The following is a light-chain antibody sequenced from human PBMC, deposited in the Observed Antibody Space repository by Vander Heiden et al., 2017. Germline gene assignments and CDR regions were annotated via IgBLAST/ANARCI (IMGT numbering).Light chain of an antibody. CDR1: QSVGSW. J-gene: IGKJ1*01. CDR3: QQYGSYRT. V-gene: IGKV1-5*03. Sequence: DIQMTQSPSTMSASVGDRVTITCRASQSVGSWLAWYQQKPGKAPKLLIYTASTLESGVPSRFSGSGSGTEFTLTIRSLQPDDFATYYCQQYGSYRTFGQGTKVEIK. CDR2: TAS.